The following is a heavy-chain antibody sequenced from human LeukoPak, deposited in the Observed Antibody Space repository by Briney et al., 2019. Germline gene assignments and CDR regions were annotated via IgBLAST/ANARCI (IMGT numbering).Heavy chain of an antibody. CDR1: GFSFSSSW. V-gene: IGHV3-74*01. Sequence: GGSLRLSCAASGFSFSSSWMHWVRQAPGKGLVWVSRINDDETSTSYADSVKGRFTISRDNSKNTLYLQMNSLRAEDTAVYYCAKDPHRGAMVTGWFDPWGQGTLVTVPS. J-gene: IGHJ5*02. CDR3: AKDPHRGAMVTGWFDP. CDR2: INDDETST. D-gene: IGHD5-18*01.